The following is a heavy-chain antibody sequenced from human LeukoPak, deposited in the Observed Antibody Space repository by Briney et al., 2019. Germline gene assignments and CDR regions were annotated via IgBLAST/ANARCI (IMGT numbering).Heavy chain of an antibody. CDR3: ARGTVTRVYFDY. V-gene: IGHV4-34*01. CDR1: GGSFSGYY. Sequence: SETLSVTCAVYGGSFSGYYWSWIRQPPGNGLEWIGEINHSGSTNYNPSLKSRVTISVDTSKNQFSLKLSSVTAADTAVYYCARGTVTRVYFDYWGQGTLVTVSS. CDR2: INHSGST. J-gene: IGHJ4*02. D-gene: IGHD4-17*01.